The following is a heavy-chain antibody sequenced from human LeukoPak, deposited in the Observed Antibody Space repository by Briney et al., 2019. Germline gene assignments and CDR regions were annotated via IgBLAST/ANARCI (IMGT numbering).Heavy chain of an antibody. CDR1: GFTFSDYT. D-gene: IGHD3-10*01. CDR3: ASSNYYGSGRGGASPSDY. CDR2: IDLSGTTL. Sequence: GGSLRLSCAASGFTFSDYTMNWVRQAPGKGLEWVSYIDLSGTTLYYIDSVKGRFTISRDNAKNSLFLQMNSVRGEDTALYYCASSNYYGSGRGGASPSDYWGQGTLVTVSS. V-gene: IGHV3-48*04. J-gene: IGHJ4*02.